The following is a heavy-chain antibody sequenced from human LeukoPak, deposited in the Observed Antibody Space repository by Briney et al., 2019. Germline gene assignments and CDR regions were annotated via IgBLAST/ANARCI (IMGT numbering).Heavy chain of an antibody. CDR1: GYSFTRYW. J-gene: IGHJ5*02. CDR2: IYPGDSDT. D-gene: IGHD2-2*01. CDR3: ARQDCSSTSCYPWFDP. Sequence: GESLKISCKGSGYSFTRYWIGWVRQMPGKGLEWMGIIYPGDSDTRYSPSFQGQVTISADKSISTAYLQWSSLKASDTAMYYCARQDCSSTSCYPWFDPWGQGTLVTVSS. V-gene: IGHV5-51*01.